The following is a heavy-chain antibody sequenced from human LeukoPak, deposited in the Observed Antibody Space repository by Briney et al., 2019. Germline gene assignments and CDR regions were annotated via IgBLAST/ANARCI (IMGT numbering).Heavy chain of an antibody. CDR3: ARRAGEYSHPYDY. D-gene: IGHD2-15*01. Sequence: GGSLRLSCTVSGFAVSSNSWSWVRQAPGKGLEWVSFIYSGGNTHYSDSVKGRFTLSRDNSKNTLYLQMNSLRAEDTAIYYCARRAGEYSHPYDYWGQGTLVTVSS. CDR2: IYSGGNT. V-gene: IGHV3-53*01. CDR1: GFAVSSNS. J-gene: IGHJ4*02.